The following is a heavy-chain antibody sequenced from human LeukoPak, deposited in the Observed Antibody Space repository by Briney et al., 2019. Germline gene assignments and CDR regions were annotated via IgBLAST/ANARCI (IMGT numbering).Heavy chain of an antibody. D-gene: IGHD1-1*01. J-gene: IGHJ4*02. V-gene: IGHV4-59*01. CDR1: GGSISSYY. CDR2: IYYRVST. CDR3: ARVQKGPRDYFDY. Sequence: SETLSLTCTVSGGSISSYYWSCIRQPPGKGLEWIGYIYYRVSTNYNPSLKSRVTISVDTSKNQYSLKLSSVTAADTAVYYCARVQKGPRDYFDYWGQGTLVTVHS.